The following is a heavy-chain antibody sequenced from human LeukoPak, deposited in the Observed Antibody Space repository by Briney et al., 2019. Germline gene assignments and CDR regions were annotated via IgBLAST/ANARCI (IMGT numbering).Heavy chain of an antibody. D-gene: IGHD5-18*01. CDR3: ARDRRVDTATVIDY. J-gene: IGHJ4*02. CDR2: IIPIFGTA. CDR1: GGTFSSYA. V-gene: IGHV1-69*13. Sequence: ASVKVSCKASGGTFSSYAISWVRQAPGQGLEWMGGIIPIFGTANYAQKFQGRVTITADESTSTAYTELSSLRSEDTAVYYCARDRRVDTATVIDYWGQGTLVTVSS.